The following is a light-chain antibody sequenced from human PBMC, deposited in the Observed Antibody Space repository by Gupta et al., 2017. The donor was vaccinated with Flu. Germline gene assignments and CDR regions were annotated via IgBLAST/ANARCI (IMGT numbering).Light chain of an antibody. J-gene: IGKJ3*01. V-gene: IGKV3-15*01. CDR3: QHYNNWPFT. CDR1: QSVGSS. CDR2: ATS. Sequence: ERVLTQSPATLSASPGERVILSCRASQSVGSSLAWYQQRPGQAPRLLIYATSFRATDIPARLSGSGSGTEFTLTINSLQSEDFALYYCQHYNNWPFTFGPGTKVDFK.